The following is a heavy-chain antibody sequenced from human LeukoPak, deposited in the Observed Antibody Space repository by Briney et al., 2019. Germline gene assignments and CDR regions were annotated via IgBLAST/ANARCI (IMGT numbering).Heavy chain of an antibody. CDR2: INHSGST. CDR1: GGSFSGYY. Sequence: SETLSLTCAVYGGSFSGYYWSWIRQPPGKGLEWIGEINHSGSTNYNPSLKSRVTISVDTSKNQFSLKLSSVTAADTAVYYCARAGLDCSSTSCYIYYFDYWGQGTLVTVSS. V-gene: IGHV4-34*01. D-gene: IGHD2-2*01. J-gene: IGHJ4*02. CDR3: ARAGLDCSSTSCYIYYFDY.